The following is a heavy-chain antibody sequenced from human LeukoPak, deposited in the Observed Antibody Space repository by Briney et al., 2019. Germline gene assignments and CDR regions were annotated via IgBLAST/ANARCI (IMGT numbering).Heavy chain of an antibody. D-gene: IGHD3-10*01. Sequence: SETLSLTCAVYGGSFSGYYWSWIRQPPGKGLEWIGEINHSGSTNYNPSPKSRVTISVDTSKNQFSLKLSSVTAADTAVYYCARRRLWFGELPLDYWGQGTLVTVSS. CDR2: INHSGST. J-gene: IGHJ4*02. CDR1: GGSFSGYY. CDR3: ARRRLWFGELPLDY. V-gene: IGHV4-34*01.